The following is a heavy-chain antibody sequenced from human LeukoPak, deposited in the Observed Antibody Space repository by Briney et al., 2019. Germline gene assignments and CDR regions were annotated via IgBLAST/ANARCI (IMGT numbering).Heavy chain of an antibody. CDR3: ARGLPNDY. CDR1: GYTFPSYY. CDR2: INPSGGNT. J-gene: IGHJ4*02. Sequence: ASVKVSCKASGYTFPSYYMHWVRQAPGQGLEWMGVINPSGGNTNSAQKFQGRVTMTRNTSISTAYMELSSLRSEDTAVYYCARGLPNDYWGQGTLVTVSS. V-gene: IGHV1-46*01.